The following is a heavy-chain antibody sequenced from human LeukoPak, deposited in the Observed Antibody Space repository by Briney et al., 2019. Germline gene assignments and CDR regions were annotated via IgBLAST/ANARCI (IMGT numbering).Heavy chain of an antibody. CDR1: GFTFSDYY. CDR2: IINKANSYST. J-gene: IGHJ4*02. D-gene: IGHD3-10*01. CDR3: VAMLRGVGY. Sequence: GGSLRLSCAASGFTFSDYYMDLVRQAPAKGLEWFGCIINKANSYSTESAASVKGRFTISRDDSKNTLYLQINSLKTEDTAVYYCVAMLRGVGYWGQETLVTVSS. V-gene: IGHV3-72*01.